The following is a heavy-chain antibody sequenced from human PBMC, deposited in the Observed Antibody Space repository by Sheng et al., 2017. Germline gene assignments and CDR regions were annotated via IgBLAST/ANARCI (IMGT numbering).Heavy chain of an antibody. V-gene: IGHV3-30*02. CDR2: IYFDGTNE. CDR3: ATGTPYYSDGGGHSPYYYDY. CDR1: GFIFSKYG. J-gene: IGHJ4*02. Sequence: QVHLVESGGGVVRPGGSLRLSCAASGFIFSKYGMHWVRQAPDKGLEWVALIYFDGTNEYYADSVKGRFTISRDNSKNTLYLQMNNLRAEDTAVYYCATGTPYYSDGGGHSPYYYDYWGQGNLVTVSS. D-gene: IGHD3-22*01.